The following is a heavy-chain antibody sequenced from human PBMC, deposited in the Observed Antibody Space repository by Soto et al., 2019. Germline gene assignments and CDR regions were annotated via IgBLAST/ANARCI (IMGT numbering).Heavy chain of an antibody. CDR2: IYYSGST. Sequence: PSETLSVTCTVSGVSFGRYYVSWIRQPPGKGLEWIGYIYYSGSTNYNPSLKSRVTISVDTSKNQFSRKLSSVTAADTVVYYCERLDDYGDYFDDRGQGTLVTLS. CDR1: GVSFGRYY. CDR3: ERLDDYGDYFDD. D-gene: IGHD4-17*01. J-gene: IGHJ4*02. V-gene: IGHV4-59*01.